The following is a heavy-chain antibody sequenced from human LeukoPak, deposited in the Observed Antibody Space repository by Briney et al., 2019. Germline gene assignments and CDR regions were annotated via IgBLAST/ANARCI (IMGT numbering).Heavy chain of an antibody. Sequence: GSVKVSCTASGYTFTDYGISWVRQAPGQGLEWMGWISAYNGNTNYAQKFQGRVTMTTDTSTNVAYMELRSLRSDDTAVYYCTRGGRGNSLFDSWGQGTVVTVSS. CDR1: GYTFTDYG. J-gene: IGHJ4*02. CDR2: ISAYNGNT. V-gene: IGHV1-18*04. D-gene: IGHD4-23*01. CDR3: TRGGRGNSLFDS.